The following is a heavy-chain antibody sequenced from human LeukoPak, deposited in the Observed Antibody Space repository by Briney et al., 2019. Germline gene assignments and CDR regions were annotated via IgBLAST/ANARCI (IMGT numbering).Heavy chain of an antibody. Sequence: SETLSLTCTVSGVSISSYYWSWIRQPPGKGLEWIGEINHIGSTNYNPSLKSRVTISVDTSKNQFSLKLGSVTAADTAVYYCARGPGWLSLYDAFDIWGQGTMVTVSS. CDR3: ARGPGWLSLYDAFDI. CDR1: GVSISSYY. D-gene: IGHD3-22*01. V-gene: IGHV4-34*01. J-gene: IGHJ3*02. CDR2: INHIGST.